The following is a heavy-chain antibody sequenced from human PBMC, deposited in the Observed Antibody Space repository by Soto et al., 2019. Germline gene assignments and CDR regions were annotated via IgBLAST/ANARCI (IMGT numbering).Heavy chain of an antibody. CDR2: ISGSGGST. V-gene: IGHV3-23*01. J-gene: IGHJ6*02. Sequence: EVQLLESGGGLVQPGGSLRLSCAASGFTFSSYAMSWVRQAPGKGLEWVSAISGSGGSTYYADSVKGRFTISRDNSKKTLYLQMNGLRAEDTAVYYCAKDLSPYYYYYGMDVWGQGTTVTVSS. D-gene: IGHD3-16*02. CDR3: AKDLSPYYYYYGMDV. CDR1: GFTFSSYA.